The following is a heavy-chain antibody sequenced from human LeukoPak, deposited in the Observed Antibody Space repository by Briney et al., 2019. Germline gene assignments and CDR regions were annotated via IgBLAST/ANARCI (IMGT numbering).Heavy chain of an antibody. D-gene: IGHD1-26*01. V-gene: IGHV6-1*01. Sequence: SQTLSLTCAISGDSVSSNSAAWNWIRQSPSRGLEWLGRTYYRSKWYNDYAVSVKSRITINPDTSENQFSLQLNSVTPEDTAVYYCARANEAWELRSSFDYWGQGTLVTVSS. CDR3: ARANEAWELRSSFDY. J-gene: IGHJ4*02. CDR2: TYYRSKWYN. CDR1: GDSVSSNSAA.